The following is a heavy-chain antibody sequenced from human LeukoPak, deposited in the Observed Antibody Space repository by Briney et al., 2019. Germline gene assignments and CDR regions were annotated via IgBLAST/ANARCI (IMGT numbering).Heavy chain of an antibody. CDR2: VSGGGITT. D-gene: IGHD6-19*01. V-gene: IGHV3-23*01. J-gene: IGHJ4*02. CDR3: PRQSYASGWNPFDY. Sequence: PGGSLRLSYAASGFIFSNYAMSWVRQAPGKGREWVSSVSGGGITTYYADSARGRFTISRDNSKNKIFLQMNSLRADDTALYYCPRQSYASGWNPFDYWGQGILVTVSS. CDR1: GFIFSNYA.